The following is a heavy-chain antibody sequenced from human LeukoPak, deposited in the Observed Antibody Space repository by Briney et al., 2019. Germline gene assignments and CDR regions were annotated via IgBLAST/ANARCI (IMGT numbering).Heavy chain of an antibody. CDR1: GFTFSSYG. Sequence: GGSLRLSCAASGFTFSSYGMHWVRQAPGKGLEWVAFIRYDGSNKYYADSVKGRFTISRDNSKNTLYLQMNSLRAEDTAVYYCAKTDRAYTAAGTPLFDYWGQGTLVTVSS. D-gene: IGHD6-13*01. V-gene: IGHV3-30*02. J-gene: IGHJ4*02. CDR3: AKTDRAYTAAGTPLFDY. CDR2: IRYDGSNK.